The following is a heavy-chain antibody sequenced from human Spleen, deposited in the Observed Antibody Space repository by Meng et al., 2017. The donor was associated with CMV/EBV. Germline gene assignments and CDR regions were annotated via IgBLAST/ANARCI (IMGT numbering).Heavy chain of an antibody. Sequence: ERRQESGPGLVKPSQTLPLTSPVSGGYISCGDYYWSWIRKPPGKGLEWIGYIYYSGSTYYNPSLKSRVTISVDTSKHQFSMKLSSVTAADTAVYYCARDGGYHRAAGPYWGQGTLVTVSS. CDR1: GGYISCGDYY. CDR2: IYYSGST. J-gene: IGHJ4*02. D-gene: IGHD2-15*01. CDR3: ARDGGYHRAAGPY. V-gene: IGHV4-30-4*08.